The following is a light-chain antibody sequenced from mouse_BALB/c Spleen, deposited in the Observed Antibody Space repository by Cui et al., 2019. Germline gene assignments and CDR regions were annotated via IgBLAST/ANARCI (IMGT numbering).Light chain of an antibody. V-gene: IGKV5-43*01. J-gene: IGKJ4*01. CDR2: YAS. CDR3: QQSNSRAIST. CDR1: QSICNN. Sequence: DIVLTQSPAPLSMAPADGDILSCRASQSICNNLHWYQQKSHESPRLLIKYASQSISGIPCRVSGSGSGKEFTFSMNSVETEDFGMYFWQQSNSRAISTFGSGTKLEIK.